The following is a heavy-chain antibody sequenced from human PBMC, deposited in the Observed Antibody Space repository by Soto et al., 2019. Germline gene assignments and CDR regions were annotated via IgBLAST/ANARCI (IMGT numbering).Heavy chain of an antibody. Sequence: SETLSLTCAVYGGSFSGYYWSWIRQHPGKGLEWIGYIYYSGSTYYNPSLKSRVTISVDTSKNQFSLKLSSVTAADTAVYYCARMLRFLEWSDNWFDPWGQGTLVTVSS. V-gene: IGHV4-31*11. CDR2: IYYSGST. CDR3: ARMLRFLEWSDNWFDP. J-gene: IGHJ5*02. D-gene: IGHD3-3*01. CDR1: GGSFSGYY.